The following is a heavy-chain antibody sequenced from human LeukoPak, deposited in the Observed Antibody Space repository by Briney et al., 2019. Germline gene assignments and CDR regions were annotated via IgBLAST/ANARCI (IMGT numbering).Heavy chain of an antibody. V-gene: IGHV3-7*01. CDR3: AKNIAAPGRVDCQNHGMDE. D-gene: IGHD6-25*01. Sequence: GGSLRLSCAASGFIFRGYWMTWVRQAPGKGLQWVASIKQDGSDEYHVDSVKGRFTVSRDNAKNSLYLQMNNLRAEDTAVYFCAKNIAAPGRVDCQNHGMDEWGQGTTVTVSS. J-gene: IGHJ6*02. CDR1: GFIFRGYW. CDR2: IKQDGSDE.